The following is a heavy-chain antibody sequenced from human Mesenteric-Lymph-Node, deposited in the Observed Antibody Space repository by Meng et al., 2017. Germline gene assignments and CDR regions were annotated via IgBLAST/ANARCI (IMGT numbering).Heavy chain of an antibody. CDR2: SNPNSGGT. Sequence: ASVNVSCKDSGYTFTQYYMHWVRQAPGQGLGWMGRSNPNSGGTNYEQKFQGRVTITADESTSTAYMELSSLRSEDTAVYYCARETVPTYYYDSSGLSNWFDPWGQGTLVTVSS. D-gene: IGHD3-22*01. V-gene: IGHV1-2*06. J-gene: IGHJ5*02. CDR1: GYTFTQYY. CDR3: ARETVPTYYYDSSGLSNWFDP.